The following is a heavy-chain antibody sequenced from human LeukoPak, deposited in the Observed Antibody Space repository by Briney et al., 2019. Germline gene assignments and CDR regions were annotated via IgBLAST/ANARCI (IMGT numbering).Heavy chain of an antibody. V-gene: IGHV3-15*01. CDR1: GFTFSNAW. CDR2: IKSKTDGGTT. CDR3: TTEAYNDLAFDI. D-gene: IGHD1-1*01. Sequence: GGSLRLSCAASGFTFSNAWMSWVRQAPGKGLEWVGRIKSKTDGGTTDYAAPVKGRFTISRDDSKNTLYLQMNSLKTEDTAVYYCTTEAYNDLAFDIWGQGTMVTVSS. J-gene: IGHJ3*02.